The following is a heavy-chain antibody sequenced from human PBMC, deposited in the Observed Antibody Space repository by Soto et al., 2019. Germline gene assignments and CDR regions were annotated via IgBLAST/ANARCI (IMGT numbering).Heavy chain of an antibody. CDR1: GFSLSNARMG. D-gene: IGHD2-2*01. CDR2: IFSNDEK. V-gene: IGHV2-26*01. Sequence: QVTLKESGPVLVKPTETLTLTCTVSGFSLSNARMGVSWIRQPPGKALEWLAHIFSNDEKSYSTSLKSRLTISEDTSKSQVVLTMTNREPVVTATYYCAREGVGYCISTSSNNYYYYGMDVWGQGTTVTVSS. CDR3: AREGVGYCISTSSNNYYYYGMDV. J-gene: IGHJ6*02.